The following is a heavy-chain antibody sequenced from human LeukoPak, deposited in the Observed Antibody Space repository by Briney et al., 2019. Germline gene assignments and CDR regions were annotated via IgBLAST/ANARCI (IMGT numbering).Heavy chain of an antibody. CDR3: ASRQRYSSGWYFDC. V-gene: IGHV4-39*01. Sequence: PSETLSLTCTVSGSSISSSNYYWGWIRQPPEKGLEWIGTINYSGSTYYNPSLKSRVTMSVDTSKNQFSLDLSSVTAADTAVYYCASRQRYSSGWYFDCWGQGALVTVSS. D-gene: IGHD6-19*01. CDR1: GSSISSSNYY. J-gene: IGHJ4*02. CDR2: INYSGST.